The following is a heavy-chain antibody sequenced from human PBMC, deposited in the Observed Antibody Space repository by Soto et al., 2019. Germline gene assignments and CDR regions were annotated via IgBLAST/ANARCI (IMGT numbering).Heavy chain of an antibody. J-gene: IGHJ4*02. D-gene: IGHD3-10*01. V-gene: IGHV4-30-4*01. Sequence: QVQLQESGPGLVKPSQPLSLTCTVSGGSISSGDYYWSWIRQPPGKSLEWIGYIYYSGSTYYNPSLKSRVTISVDTSKNQFSRKLSSVTAADTAVYYCARVGGFGATTIDYWGQGTLVTVSS. CDR1: GGSISSGDYY. CDR2: IYYSGST. CDR3: ARVGGFGATTIDY.